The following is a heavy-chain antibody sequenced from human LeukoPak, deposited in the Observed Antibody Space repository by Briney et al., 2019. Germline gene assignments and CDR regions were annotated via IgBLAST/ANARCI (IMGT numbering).Heavy chain of an antibody. Sequence: ASVKVSCKASGYTFTSYDINWVRQATGQGLEWLGWMNPNSGNTGYAQKFQGRVTMTRNTSISTAYMELSSLRSEDTAVYYCARGRRGGATTFQINYWGQGTLVTVSS. CDR3: ARGRRGGATTFQINY. CDR2: MNPNSGNT. J-gene: IGHJ4*02. CDR1: GYTFTSYD. D-gene: IGHD1-26*01. V-gene: IGHV1-8*01.